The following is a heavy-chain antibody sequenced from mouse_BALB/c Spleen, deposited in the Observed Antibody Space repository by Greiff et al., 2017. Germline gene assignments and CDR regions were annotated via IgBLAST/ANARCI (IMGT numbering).Heavy chain of an antibody. Sequence: VQLKESGAELVRPGALVKLSCKASGFNIKDYYMHWVKQRPEQGLEWIGWIDPENGNTIYDPKFQGKASITADTSSNTAYLQLSSLTSEDTAVYYCNYYGGSYGFAYWGQGTLVTVSA. J-gene: IGHJ3*01. CDR3: NYYGGSYGFAY. D-gene: IGHD1-1*01. CDR1: GFNIKDYY. CDR2: IDPENGNT. V-gene: IGHV14-1*02.